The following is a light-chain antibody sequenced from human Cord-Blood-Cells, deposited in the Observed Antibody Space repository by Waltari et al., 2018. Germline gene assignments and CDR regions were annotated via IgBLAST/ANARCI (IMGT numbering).Light chain of an antibody. CDR2: DVS. V-gene: IGLV2-11*01. Sequence: QSALPQPRSVSGSPGQPVTISCPGTSSDVGGYNYVSWYQQHPGKAPKLMIYDVSKRPSGVPDRFSGSKSGNTASLTISGLQAEDEADYYCCSYAGSYTGVFGTGTKVTVL. J-gene: IGLJ1*01. CDR3: CSYAGSYTGV. CDR1: SSDVGGYNY.